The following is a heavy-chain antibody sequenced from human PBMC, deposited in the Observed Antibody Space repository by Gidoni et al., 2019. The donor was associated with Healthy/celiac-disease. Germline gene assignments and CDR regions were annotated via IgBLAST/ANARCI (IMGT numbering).Heavy chain of an antibody. CDR3: ARVARDISRSGWFDP. J-gene: IGHJ5*02. Sequence: QVQLVQSGAEVKKPGASVKVSCKASGYTFTGYYMHWVRQAPGQGLEWMGWINPNSVGTNYAQKFQGRVTMTRDTSISTAYMELSRLRSDDTAVYYCARVARDISRSGWFDPWGQGTLVTVSS. V-gene: IGHV1-2*02. CDR2: INPNSVGT. CDR1: GYTFTGYY. D-gene: IGHD3-9*01.